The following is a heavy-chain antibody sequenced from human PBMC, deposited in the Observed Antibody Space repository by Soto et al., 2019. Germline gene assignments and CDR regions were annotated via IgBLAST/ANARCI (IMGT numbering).Heavy chain of an antibody. CDR1: GYTFNRYG. V-gene: IGHV1-18*01. CDR2: ISAYNDNT. J-gene: IGHJ4*02. CDR3: ARESPPADY. Sequence: QVQLVPSGAAVKKPVASVKVSCTASGYTFNRYGISWVRQAPGQGLKWMGWISAYNDNTNYAQNLQGRVTMSTNTSTSTADMELRSLRSDGTAVYYFARESPPADYWGEGTLVTVSS.